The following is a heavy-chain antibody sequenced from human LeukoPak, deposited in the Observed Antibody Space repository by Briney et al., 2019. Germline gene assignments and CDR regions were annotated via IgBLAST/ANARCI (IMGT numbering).Heavy chain of an antibody. CDR2: IIPIFGTA. Sequence: GASVKVSCKASGGTFRSYAISWVRQAPGQGLEWMGGIIPIFGTANYAQKFQGRVTITADKSTSTAYMELSSLRSEDTAVYYCARGRGRTVDTAMVLDYWGQGTLVTVSS. D-gene: IGHD5-18*01. CDR3: ARGRGRTVDTAMVLDY. CDR1: GGTFRSYA. J-gene: IGHJ4*02. V-gene: IGHV1-69*06.